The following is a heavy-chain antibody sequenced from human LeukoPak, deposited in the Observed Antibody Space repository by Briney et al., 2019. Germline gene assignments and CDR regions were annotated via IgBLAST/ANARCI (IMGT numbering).Heavy chain of an antibody. J-gene: IGHJ4*02. CDR1: GFTFSDYY. Sequence: GGSLRLSCAASGFTFSDYYMSWIRQAPGKGLEWVSYISGSISTTIYYADSVKGRFTISRDNSKNTLYLQMNSLRAEDTAVYYCAREGLSIAARPFDYWGQGTLVTVSS. CDR2: ISGSISTTI. CDR3: AREGLSIAARPFDY. V-gene: IGHV3-11*04. D-gene: IGHD6-6*01.